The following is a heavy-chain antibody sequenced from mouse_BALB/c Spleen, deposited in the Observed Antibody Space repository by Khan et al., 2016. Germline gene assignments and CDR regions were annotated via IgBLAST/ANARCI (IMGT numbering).Heavy chain of an antibody. D-gene: IGHD1-2*01. V-gene: IGHV4-1*02. CDR3: ARLHDYGRFAY. Sequence: EVKLLESGGGLVQPGGSLKLSCAASGFDFSRYWMSWVRQAPGKGLEWIREINPDSSTINYTPSLKDKFIISRDNAKNTLYLQMSKVRSEDTALDYGARLHDYGRFAYWGQGTLVTVSA. CDR2: INPDSSTI. J-gene: IGHJ3*01. CDR1: GFDFSRYW.